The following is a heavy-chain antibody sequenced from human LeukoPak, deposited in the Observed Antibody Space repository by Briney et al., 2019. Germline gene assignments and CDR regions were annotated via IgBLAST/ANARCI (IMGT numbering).Heavy chain of an antibody. D-gene: IGHD2-2*01. CDR2: ISSSGSTI. CDR3: ASPVPAAGDAFDI. Sequence: PGGSLRLSCAASGFTFSDYCMSWIRQAPGKGLEWVSYISSSGSTIYYADSVKGRFTISRDNAKNSLYLQMNSLRAEDTAVYYCASPVPAAGDAFDIWGQGTMVTVSS. V-gene: IGHV3-11*01. J-gene: IGHJ3*02. CDR1: GFTFSDYC.